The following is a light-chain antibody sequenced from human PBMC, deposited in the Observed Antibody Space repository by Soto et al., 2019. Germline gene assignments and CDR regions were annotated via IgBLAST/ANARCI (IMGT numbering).Light chain of an antibody. V-gene: IGLV2-8*01. CDR1: SSDVGAYNY. CDR3: TSHAGTINFPYI. Sequence: QSALTQPHSASGSPGQSVTISCTGTSSDVGAYNYVSWYQHHPGKAPKLLVYEVNKRPSGVPDRFSGSKSGNTASLTVSGLQAEDEADYYCTSHAGTINFPYIFGTGTKLTVL. CDR2: EVN. J-gene: IGLJ1*01.